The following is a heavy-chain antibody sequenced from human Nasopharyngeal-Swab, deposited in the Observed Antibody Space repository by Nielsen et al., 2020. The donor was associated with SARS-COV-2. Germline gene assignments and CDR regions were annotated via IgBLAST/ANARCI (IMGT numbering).Heavy chain of an antibody. CDR2: ISSSGSIA. J-gene: IGHJ3*01. D-gene: IGHD5-18*01. V-gene: IGHV3-48*04. CDR3: VRVDALIQLWLLPHALDL. Sequence: GESLKISCEASGFTFGSYTMNWVRQAPGKGLEWVSFISSSGSIAKYAESVKGRFTISRDNANNSLYLQMNSLRADDTAVYYCVRVDALIQLWLLPHALDLWGQGTLVTVSS. CDR1: GFTFGSYT.